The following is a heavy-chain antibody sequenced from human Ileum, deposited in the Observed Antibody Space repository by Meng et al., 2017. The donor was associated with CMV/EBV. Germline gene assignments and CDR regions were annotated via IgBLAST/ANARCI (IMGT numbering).Heavy chain of an antibody. CDR1: GFAFSAYG. Sequence: GESLKISCVASGFAFSAYGMHWVRQAPGKGLEWVTFIRYDGTNKYYADSVKGRFTISRDKSKNTLYLQMNTLRTEDTAVYYCATDPVDFWNTYHGFDPWGQGTLVTVSS. CDR2: IRYDGTNK. CDR3: ATDPVDFWNTYHGFDP. V-gene: IGHV3-30*02. J-gene: IGHJ5*02. D-gene: IGHD3-3*01.